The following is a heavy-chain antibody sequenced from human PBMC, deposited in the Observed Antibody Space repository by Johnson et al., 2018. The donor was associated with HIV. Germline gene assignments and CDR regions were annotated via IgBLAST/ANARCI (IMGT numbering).Heavy chain of an antibody. CDR2: INWNGGST. V-gene: IGHV3-20*04. CDR1: GFTFDDYG. Sequence: MQLVESGGGVVRPGGALRRSCAASGFTFDDYGMSWVRHAPGKGLEWVSGINWNGGSTGDADSVKGRFTISRDNSKNTLYLQMNSLRAEDTAVYYCASELGIRLDAFDIWGQGTMVTVSS. CDR3: ASELGIRLDAFDI. J-gene: IGHJ3*02. D-gene: IGHD7-27*01.